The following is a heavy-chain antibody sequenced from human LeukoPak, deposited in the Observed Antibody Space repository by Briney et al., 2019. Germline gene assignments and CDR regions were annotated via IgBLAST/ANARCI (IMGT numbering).Heavy chain of an antibody. Sequence: SQTLSLTCTVSGGSVSSGDYYWSWIRQHPGKGLEWIGYIYSSGTTYYNPSLKSRLIISVDTSKNQFSLKLSSVTAADTAVYYCARGLFGYFDYWGQGTLVTVSS. J-gene: IGHJ4*02. CDR3: ARGLFGYFDY. CDR1: GGSVSSGDYY. V-gene: IGHV4-31*03. CDR2: IYSSGTT. D-gene: IGHD3-3*01.